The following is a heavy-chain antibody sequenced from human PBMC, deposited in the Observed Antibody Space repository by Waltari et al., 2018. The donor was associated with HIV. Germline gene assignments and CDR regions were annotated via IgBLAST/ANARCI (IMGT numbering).Heavy chain of an antibody. J-gene: IGHJ5*02. V-gene: IGHV4-59*01. CDR3: AKDASGTYFNWFDP. Sequence: QVQLQESGPGLVKPSETLSLTCTVSGGSISNSYWNWIRQSPGKGLEWIGHIYNSGSTNYNPSLKSRVSISVDTSKNQFFLNLKSVTAADTAVYYCAKDASGTYFNWFDPWGQGILVTVSS. D-gene: IGHD3-22*01. CDR2: IYNSGST. CDR1: GGSISNSY.